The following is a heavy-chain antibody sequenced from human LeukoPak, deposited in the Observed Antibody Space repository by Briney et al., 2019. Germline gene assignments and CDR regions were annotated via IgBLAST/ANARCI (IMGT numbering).Heavy chain of an antibody. V-gene: IGHV3-53*01. CDR2: IYSGGST. D-gene: IGHD1-26*01. CDR1: GFTVSGNY. Sequence: GGSLRLSCAASGFTVSGNYMSWVRQAPGKGLEWVSVIYSGGSTYYADSVKGRFTISRDNSKNTLYLQMNSLRAEDTAVYYCAKCIVGAISYFDYWGQGTLVTVSS. CDR3: AKCIVGAISYFDY. J-gene: IGHJ4*02.